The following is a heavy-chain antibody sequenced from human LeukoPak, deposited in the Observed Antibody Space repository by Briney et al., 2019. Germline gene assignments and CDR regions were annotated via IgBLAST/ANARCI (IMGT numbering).Heavy chain of an antibody. Sequence: PGGSLRLSCAASGFTFSSYAMSWVRQAPGKGLEWVAVISYDGSNKYYADSVKGRFTISRDNSKNTLYLQMNSLRAEDTAVYYCAKADYGDYPYYYYGMDVWGKGTTVTVSS. D-gene: IGHD4-17*01. V-gene: IGHV3-30*18. CDR2: ISYDGSNK. J-gene: IGHJ6*04. CDR1: GFTFSSYA. CDR3: AKADYGDYPYYYYGMDV.